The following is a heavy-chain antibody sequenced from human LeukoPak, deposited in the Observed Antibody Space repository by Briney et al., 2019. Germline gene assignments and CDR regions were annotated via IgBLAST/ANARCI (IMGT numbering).Heavy chain of an antibody. D-gene: IGHD2-21*02. CDR2: IHTGGNT. CDR3: ARERDGYCGGDCYYYYGMDV. Sequence: GGSLRLSCTASGFAVSSNYINWVRQAPGKGLEWVSVIHTGGNTYYADSVKGRFAISRDNSKNTVYLQMNSLRAEDTALYYCARERDGYCGGDCYYYYGMDVWGQGTTVTVSS. V-gene: IGHV3-66*01. CDR1: GFAVSSNY. J-gene: IGHJ6*02.